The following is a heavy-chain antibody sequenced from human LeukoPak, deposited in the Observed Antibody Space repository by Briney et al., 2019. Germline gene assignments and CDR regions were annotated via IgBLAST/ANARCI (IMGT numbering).Heavy chain of an antibody. CDR1: GFTFSSYA. V-gene: IGHV3-30-3*01. CDR2: ISYDGSNK. Sequence: PGGSLRLSCAASGFTFSSYAMHWVRQAPGKGLEWVAVISYDGSNKYYADSVKGRFTISRDNSKNTLYLQMNSLRAEDTAVYYCARAGPNTVTFDYWGQGTLVTVSS. J-gene: IGHJ4*02. D-gene: IGHD4-17*01. CDR3: ARAGPNTVTFDY.